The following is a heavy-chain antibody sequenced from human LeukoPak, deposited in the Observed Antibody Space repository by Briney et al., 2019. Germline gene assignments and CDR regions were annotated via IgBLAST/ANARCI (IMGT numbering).Heavy chain of an antibody. J-gene: IGHJ4*02. Sequence: GGSLRLSCAASGFSFSSYSMNWVRQAPGKGLEWVSSISSSSSYIYYADSVKGRFTISRDNAKNSLYLQMNSLRAEDTAVYYCARFSGSYYTAYFDYWGQGTLVTVSP. CDR1: GFSFSSYS. D-gene: IGHD1-26*01. CDR3: ARFSGSYYTAYFDY. CDR2: ISSSSSYI. V-gene: IGHV3-21*01.